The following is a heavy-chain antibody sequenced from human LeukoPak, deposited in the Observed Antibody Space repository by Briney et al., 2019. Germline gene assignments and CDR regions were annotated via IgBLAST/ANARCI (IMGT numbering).Heavy chain of an antibody. D-gene: IGHD1-26*01. Sequence: SETLSLTCAVYGGSFSGYYWSWIRQPPGKGLEWIGEINHSGSTNYNPSLKSRVTISVDTSKNQFSLKLSSVTAADTAVYYCARSLVGAARFTAFDIWGQGTMVTVSS. CDR2: INHSGST. V-gene: IGHV4-34*01. J-gene: IGHJ3*02. CDR1: GGSFSGYY. CDR3: ARSLVGAARFTAFDI.